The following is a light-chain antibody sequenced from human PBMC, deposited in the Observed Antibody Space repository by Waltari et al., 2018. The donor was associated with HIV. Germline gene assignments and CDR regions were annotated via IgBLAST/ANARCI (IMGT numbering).Light chain of an antibody. CDR2: SNN. V-gene: IGLV1-44*01. CDR3: AAWDDSLNGPV. J-gene: IGLJ2*01. CDR1: SSNIGSNS. Sequence: QSVLTQSPSASGTPGQRVIISCSVSSSNIGSNSVNWYQQLPGTAPKLLIYSNNELPSGVADRFSGSKSGTSASLAISGLQSEDEADYHCAAWDDSLNGPVFGGGTKLTVL.